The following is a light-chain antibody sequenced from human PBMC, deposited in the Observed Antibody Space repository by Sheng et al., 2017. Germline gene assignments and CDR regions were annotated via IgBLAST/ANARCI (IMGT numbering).Light chain of an antibody. Sequence: QSVLTQPPSVSGAPGQRVTISCTGSSSNIGAHYDVHWYQQLPGRAPKLLIFGLNNRPSGVPDRFSVSKSDTSASLAITGLQAEDEADYYCQSYDNSVSGYVFGTGTRVLVL. CDR2: GLN. CDR3: QSYDNSVSGYV. V-gene: IGLV1-40*01. J-gene: IGLJ1*01. CDR1: SSNIGAHYD.